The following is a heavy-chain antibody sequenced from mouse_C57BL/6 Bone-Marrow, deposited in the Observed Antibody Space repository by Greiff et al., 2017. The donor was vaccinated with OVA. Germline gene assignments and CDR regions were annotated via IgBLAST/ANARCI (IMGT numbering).Heavy chain of an antibody. CDR2: IYPRSGNT. V-gene: IGHV1-81*01. J-gene: IGHJ4*01. Sequence: VQLQQSGAELAKPGASVKLSCKASGYTFTSYGISWVKQRTGPGLEWIGEIYPRSGNTYYNEKFKGKATLTADKSSSTAYMELRSLTSEDSAVDFCERVRQHGLRDAMDYWGQGTSVTVSS. D-gene: IGHD3-2*01. CDR3: ERVRQHGLRDAMDY. CDR1: GYTFTSYG.